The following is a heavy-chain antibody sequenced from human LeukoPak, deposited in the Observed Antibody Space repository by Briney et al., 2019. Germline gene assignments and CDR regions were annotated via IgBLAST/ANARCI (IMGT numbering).Heavy chain of an antibody. CDR1: GGSISSSPYY. D-gene: IGHD2-2*01. CDR2: IYYRGST. V-gene: IGHV4-39*01. J-gene: IGHJ5*02. CDR3: ARHYLSDGILSTFDP. Sequence: SETLSLACTVSGGSISSSPYYWGWIRQPPGKGLEWIGTIYYRGSTYSNPSLNSRVTISLDTSKNQFSLRLRSVTAADTALYYCARHYLSDGILSTFDPWGQGTLVTVSS.